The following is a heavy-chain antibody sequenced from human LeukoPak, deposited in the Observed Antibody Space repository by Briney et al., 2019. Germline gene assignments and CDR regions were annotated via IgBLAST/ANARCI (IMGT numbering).Heavy chain of an antibody. CDR2: IYTSGST. V-gene: IGHV4-4*07. CDR3: ARDLTESTSYDYVWGRYYYMDV. J-gene: IGHJ6*03. CDR1: GGSISSYY. D-gene: IGHD3-16*01. Sequence: MSSETLSLTCTVSGGSISSYYWSWIRQPAGKGLEWIGRIYTSGSTNYNPSLKSRVTMSVDTSKNQFSLKLSSVTAADTAVYYCARDLTESTSYDYVWGRYYYMDVWGKGTTVTISS.